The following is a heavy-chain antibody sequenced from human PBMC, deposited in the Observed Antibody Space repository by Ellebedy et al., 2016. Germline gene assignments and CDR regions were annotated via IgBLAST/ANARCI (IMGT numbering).Heavy chain of an antibody. CDR3: ARHGSSTTPSNWWFNP. D-gene: IGHD2-2*01. J-gene: IGHJ5*02. V-gene: IGHV4-39*01. CDR1: GASISNDTFY. CDR2: TYYSGIV. Sequence: SETLSLXXSVSGASISNDTFYWGWIRQSPEKGLEWIGSTYYSGIVYDSLSLRSRVVMSVDLTTNQFSLKLSSVTAADTAVYYCARHGSSTTPSNWWFNPWGQGTLVTVSS.